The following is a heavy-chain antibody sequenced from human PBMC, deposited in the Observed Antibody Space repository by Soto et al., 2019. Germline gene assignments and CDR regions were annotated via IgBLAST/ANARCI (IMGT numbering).Heavy chain of an antibody. CDR1: GFTFSSYG. J-gene: IGHJ6*02. CDR2: ISYDGSNK. D-gene: IGHD6-6*01. V-gene: IGHV3-30*18. CDR3: AKEIMDSNSSVYYYYGMDV. Sequence: QVQLVESGGGVVQPGRSLRLSCAASGFTFSSYGMHWVRQAPGKGLEWVAVISYDGSNKYYADSVKGRFTISRDNSKNTMYLQMNSLRAEDTAVYYCAKEIMDSNSSVYYYYGMDVWGQGTTVTVSS.